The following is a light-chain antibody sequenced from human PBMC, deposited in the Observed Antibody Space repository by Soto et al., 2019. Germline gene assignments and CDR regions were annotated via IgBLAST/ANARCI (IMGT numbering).Light chain of an antibody. V-gene: IGLV1-51*01. CDR1: SSNIGNNS. CDR2: DDN. J-gene: IGLJ2*01. Sequence: QSVLTQPPSVSAAPGQKVTISCTGSSSNIGNNSVSWYQQHPGTAPKLLIYDDNNRPSGIPDRFSGSKSGTSATLGITGLQAGDEADYYCGTWDGSLIALFGGGTKLTVL. CDR3: GTWDGSLIAL.